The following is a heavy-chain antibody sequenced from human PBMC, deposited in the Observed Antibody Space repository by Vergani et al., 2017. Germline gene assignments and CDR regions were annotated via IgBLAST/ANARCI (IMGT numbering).Heavy chain of an antibody. CDR1: GFSLSTSRMR. Sequence: QVTLKESVPALLKPTQTLTLTCTFSGFSLSTSRMRVSWIRQPPGKALEWLARIDWDDDKFYSTSLKTRLTISKDTSKNQVVLTMTNMDPVDTATYYCARSSNWGSTGFDYGGQGTLVTVSS. CDR3: ARSSNWGSTGFDY. V-gene: IGHV2-70*04. J-gene: IGHJ4*02. D-gene: IGHD7-27*01. CDR2: IDWDDDK.